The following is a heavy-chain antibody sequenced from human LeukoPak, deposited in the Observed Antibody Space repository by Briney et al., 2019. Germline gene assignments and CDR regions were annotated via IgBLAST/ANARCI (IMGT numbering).Heavy chain of an antibody. CDR3: AREITTFGVVIIPVYYFDY. D-gene: IGHD3-3*01. CDR1: GGSITSGSYY. V-gene: IGHV4-61*02. Sequence: PSETLSLTCTVSGGSITSGSYYWSWIRQPAGKGLEWIGRIYTSGSTNYNPSLKSRLTISVDTSKNQFSLKLSSVTAADTAVYYCAREITTFGVVIIPVYYFDYWGQGTLVTVSS. CDR2: IYTSGST. J-gene: IGHJ4*02.